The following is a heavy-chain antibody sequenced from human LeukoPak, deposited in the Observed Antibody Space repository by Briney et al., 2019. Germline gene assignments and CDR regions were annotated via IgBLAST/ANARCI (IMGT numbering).Heavy chain of an antibody. Sequence: GGSLRLSCAASGFTFSNYSMNWVRQAPGKGLEWVSYISSSSTIYYADSVKGRFTISRDNAKNSLYLQMNSLRAEDTAVYYCARHDHWGQGTLVTVSS. CDR1: GFTFSNYS. J-gene: IGHJ5*02. CDR2: ISSSSTI. V-gene: IGHV3-48*04. CDR3: ARHDH.